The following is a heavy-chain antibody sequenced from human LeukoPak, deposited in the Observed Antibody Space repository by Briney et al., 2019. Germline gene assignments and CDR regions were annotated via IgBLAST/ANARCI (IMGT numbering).Heavy chain of an antibody. CDR3: ARYYDFWSSIDY. Sequence: GGSLRLSCAASGFSFSSYWMLWVRQAPGRGLEWVAKIKQGGSEKYYVDSVKGRFTISRDNAKNSLYLQMNSLRAEDTAIYYCARYYDFWSSIDYWGQGTLVTVSS. CDR1: GFSFSSYW. CDR2: IKQGGSEK. D-gene: IGHD3-3*01. V-gene: IGHV3-7*05. J-gene: IGHJ4*02.